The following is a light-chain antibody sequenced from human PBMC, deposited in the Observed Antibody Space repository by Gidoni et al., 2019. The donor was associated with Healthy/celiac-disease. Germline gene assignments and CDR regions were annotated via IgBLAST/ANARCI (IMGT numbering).Light chain of an antibody. V-gene: IGKV3-20*01. CDR1: QSVSSSY. CDR3: QQYGSSLGFT. J-gene: IGKJ3*01. Sequence: EIVLTQSPGTLSLSPGERATLSCRASQSVSSSYLAWYQPKPGQAPRLLIYGASSRATGIPDRFSGSGSGTDFTLTISRLEPEDFAVYYCQQYGSSLGFTFGPGTKVDIK. CDR2: GAS.